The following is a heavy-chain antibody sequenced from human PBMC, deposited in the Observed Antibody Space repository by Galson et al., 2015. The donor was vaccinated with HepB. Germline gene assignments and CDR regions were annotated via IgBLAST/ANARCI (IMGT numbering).Heavy chain of an antibody. CDR2: ISYDGTIE. CDR3: ARDLSSRYISAWHFLDT. V-gene: IGHV3-33*08. Sequence: SLRLSCAAFGFTFSSYSMNWVRQSPGKGPEWVAFISYDGTIEYYGDSGKGRYTISRDNSKDTLYLQMSTVGVEDTAVYYCARDLSSRYISAWHFLDTWGQGTLVTVSS. D-gene: IGHD2/OR15-2a*01. CDR1: GFTFSSYS. J-gene: IGHJ5*02.